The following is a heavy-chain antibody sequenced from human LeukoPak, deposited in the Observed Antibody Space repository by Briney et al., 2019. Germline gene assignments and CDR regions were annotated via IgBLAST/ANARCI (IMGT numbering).Heavy chain of an antibody. CDR2: INHSGST. J-gene: IGHJ5*02. D-gene: IGHD3-10*01. Sequence: PSETLSLTCAVYGGSFSGYYWSWIRQPPGKGLEWIGEINHSGSTNYNPSLKSRVTISVDTSKNQFSLKLSSVTAADTAVHYCARSYGSGSYYTRRAWFDPWGQGTLVTVSS. V-gene: IGHV4-34*01. CDR1: GGSFSGYY. CDR3: ARSYGSGSYYTRRAWFDP.